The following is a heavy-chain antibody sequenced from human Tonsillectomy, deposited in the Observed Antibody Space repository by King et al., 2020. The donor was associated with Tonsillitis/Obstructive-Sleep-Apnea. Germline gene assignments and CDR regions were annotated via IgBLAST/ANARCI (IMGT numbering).Heavy chain of an antibody. Sequence: VQLVESGGGLVKPGGSLRLSCAASGFTFSSYSMNWVRQAPGKGLEWVSSISSSSSYIYYADSVKGRFTISRDNANHSLYLQLNSLRAEDTAVYYCARDPYDSSGYQSFFDYWGQGTLVTVSS. V-gene: IGHV3-21*01. CDR1: GFTFSSYS. J-gene: IGHJ4*02. CDR2: ISSSSSYI. D-gene: IGHD3-22*01. CDR3: ARDPYDSSGYQSFFDY.